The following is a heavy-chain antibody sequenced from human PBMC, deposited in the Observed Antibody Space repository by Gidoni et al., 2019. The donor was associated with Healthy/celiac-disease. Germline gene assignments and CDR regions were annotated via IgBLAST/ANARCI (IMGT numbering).Heavy chain of an antibody. CDR1: GFTFSRYG. CDR2: ISYDGSNK. V-gene: IGHV3-30*18. J-gene: IGHJ6*02. Sequence: QVQLVESGGGVVQPGRSLRLSCAASGFTFSRYGLHWVRQAPGKGLEGVAVISYDGSNKYYADSVKGRFTISRDNSKNTLYLQMNSLRAEDTAVYYCAKGGVLRFLEWSIPGGNYYYGMDVWGQGTTVTVSS. CDR3: AKGGVLRFLEWSIPGGNYYYGMDV. D-gene: IGHD3-3*01.